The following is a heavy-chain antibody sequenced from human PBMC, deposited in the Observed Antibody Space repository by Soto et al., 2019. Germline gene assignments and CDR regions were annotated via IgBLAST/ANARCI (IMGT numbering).Heavy chain of an antibody. D-gene: IGHD3-10*01. V-gene: IGHV3-15*07. CDR2: IKSKTDGGTT. CDR3: TTVRGGGSGRPTGP. Sequence: EVQLVESGGGLVKPGGSLRLSCAASGFTFSNAWMNWVRQAPGKGLEWVGRIKSKTDGGTTDYAAPVKGRFTISRXDXXNTLYLQMNSLKTEDTAGYYCTTVRGGGSGRPTGPWGQGTLVTVSS. J-gene: IGHJ5*02. CDR1: GFTFSNAW.